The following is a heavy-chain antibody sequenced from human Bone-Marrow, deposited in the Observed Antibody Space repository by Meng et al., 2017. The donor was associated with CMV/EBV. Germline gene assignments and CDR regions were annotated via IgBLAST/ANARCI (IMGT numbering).Heavy chain of an antibody. CDR3: ARDIPTVVTTFDF. J-gene: IGHJ4*01. Sequence: GGSLRLSCAASGFTFSSYSTNWVRQAPGKGLEWVSSISSSCSYIYYADSVKGRFTISRDNPKNSLFLQMNSQGDEGTAVYYCARDIPTVVTTFDFWGEGTLVTVSS. V-gene: IGHV3-21*01. D-gene: IGHD4-23*01. CDR1: GFTFSSYS. CDR2: ISSSCSYI.